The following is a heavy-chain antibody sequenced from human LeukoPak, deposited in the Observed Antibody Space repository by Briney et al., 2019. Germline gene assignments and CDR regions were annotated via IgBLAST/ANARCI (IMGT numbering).Heavy chain of an antibody. CDR3: AREVHPAAAVDY. Sequence: PGGSLRLSCAASRFTFRNNWMSWVRQAPGKGLEWVANIKQDGSGTYYVDSVKGRFTISRDNGKNSVYLQMSSLRAEDTAVYYCAREVHPAAAVDYWGQGTLVTVSS. D-gene: IGHD6-13*01. CDR2: IKQDGSGT. V-gene: IGHV3-7*01. J-gene: IGHJ4*02. CDR1: RFTFRNNW.